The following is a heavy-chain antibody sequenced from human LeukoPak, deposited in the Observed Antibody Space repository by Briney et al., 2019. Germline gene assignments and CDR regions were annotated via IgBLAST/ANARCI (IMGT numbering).Heavy chain of an antibody. J-gene: IGHJ3*02. CDR1: GGSISNSRDY. CDR3: ARGILFDWFIFYEKEDAFDI. CDR2: IYYSGST. D-gene: IGHD3-9*01. Sequence: SETLSLTCTVSGGSISNSRDYWAWIRQPPGKGLEWIANIYYSGSTYYSPSLKSRVTISVDTSKNQFSLKLSSVTAADTAVYYCARGILFDWFIFYEKEDAFDIWGQGTMVTVSS. V-gene: IGHV4-39*01.